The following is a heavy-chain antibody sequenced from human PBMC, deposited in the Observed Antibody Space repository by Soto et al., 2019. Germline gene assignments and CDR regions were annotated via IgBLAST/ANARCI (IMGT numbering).Heavy chain of an antibody. V-gene: IGHV3-23*01. J-gene: IGHJ6*02. CDR1: GFTFTNAW. CDR3: AKLLLLYIGYESPSYYYNYGMDV. D-gene: IGHD5-12*01. Sequence: PGGSLRLSCAASGFTFTNAWMNWVRQAPGKGLEWVSVISGSGDSTYYADSVKGRLTISRDNSKNTLYLQMSSLRAEDTAVYYCAKLLLLYIGYESPSYYYNYGMDVWGQGTTVTVSS. CDR2: ISGSGDST.